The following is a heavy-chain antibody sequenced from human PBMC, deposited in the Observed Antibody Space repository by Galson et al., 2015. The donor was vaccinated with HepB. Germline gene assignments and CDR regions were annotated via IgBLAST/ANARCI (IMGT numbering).Heavy chain of an antibody. J-gene: IGHJ6*02. Sequence: SLRLSCAASGFTFSSYAMHWVRRAPGKGLEWVAVISYDGSNKYYADSVKGRFAISRDNSKNTLYLQMNSLRAEDTAVYYCARDGAAAMSYFYYYGMDVWGQGTTVTVSS. CDR2: ISYDGSNK. V-gene: IGHV3-30*09. CDR3: ARDGAAAMSYFYYYGMDV. D-gene: IGHD6-13*01. CDR1: GFTFSSYA.